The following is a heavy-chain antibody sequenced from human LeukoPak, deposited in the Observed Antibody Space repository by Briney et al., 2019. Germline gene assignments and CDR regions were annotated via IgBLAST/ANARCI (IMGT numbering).Heavy chain of an antibody. J-gene: IGHJ3*02. Sequence: PSETLSLTSTVSGGSISSTSIYYWGWIRQPPGKGLEWIGSVYSTGSTTGSTYYNPSLKSRVTISADTSKNQFSLKLNSVTAADTAVYYCARLSAMAHDAFDIWGQGTMVTVSS. CDR3: ARLSAMAHDAFDI. CDR1: GGSISSTSIYY. CDR2: VYSTGSTTGST. D-gene: IGHD2-2*01. V-gene: IGHV4-39*01.